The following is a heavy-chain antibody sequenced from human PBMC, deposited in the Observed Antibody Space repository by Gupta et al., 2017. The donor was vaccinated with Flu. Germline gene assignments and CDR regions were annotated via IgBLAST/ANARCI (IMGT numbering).Heavy chain of an antibody. J-gene: IGHJ3*02. CDR3: ARDGVPVYGAFDI. Sequence: SISSYYWSWIRQPPGKGLEWIGSISNSGSTSYNPSLKSRVTISVDTSKKQFSLKLSSVTAADTAVYYCARDGVPVYGAFDIWGQGAMVTVSS. CDR1: SISSYY. CDR2: ISNSGST. D-gene: IGHD2-2*01. V-gene: IGHV4-59*01.